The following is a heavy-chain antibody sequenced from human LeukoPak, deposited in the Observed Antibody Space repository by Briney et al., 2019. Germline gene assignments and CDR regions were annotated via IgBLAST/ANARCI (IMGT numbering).Heavy chain of an antibody. Sequence: GGSLRLSCAASGLTFSTYWMHWVRQAPGKGLEWVSAISGSGGSTYYADSVKGRFTISRDNSKNTLYLQMNSLRAEDTAVYYCAKDQGLGYDSSGYYYVGPFDYWGQGTLVTVSS. CDR2: ISGSGGST. CDR3: AKDQGLGYDSSGYYYVGPFDY. D-gene: IGHD3-22*01. J-gene: IGHJ4*02. V-gene: IGHV3-23*01. CDR1: GLTFSTYW.